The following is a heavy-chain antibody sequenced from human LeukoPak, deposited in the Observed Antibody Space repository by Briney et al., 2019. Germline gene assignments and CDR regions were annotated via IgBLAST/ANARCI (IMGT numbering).Heavy chain of an antibody. D-gene: IGHD1-20*01. Sequence: PGGSLRLSCAASGFTVSSNYMSWVRQAPGKGLEWVSVIYSGGSTYYADSVKGRFTISRDNSKNTLYLQMNSLRAEDTAVYYCARDLKTLNRITGTKSRSFYYMDCWGKGTTVTVSS. CDR2: IYSGGST. V-gene: IGHV3-53*01. J-gene: IGHJ6*03. CDR3: ARDLKTLNRITGTKSRSFYYMDC. CDR1: GFTVSSNY.